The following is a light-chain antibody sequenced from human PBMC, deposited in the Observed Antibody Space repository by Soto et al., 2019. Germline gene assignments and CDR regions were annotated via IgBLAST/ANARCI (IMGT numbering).Light chain of an antibody. CDR3: QSYDSSSVV. V-gene: IGLV6-57*04. CDR2: EDK. J-gene: IGLJ2*01. Sequence: NFMLTQPHSVSESPGKTVTIFCTRSSGSIGSNYVQWYQQRPGSAPTTVIYEDKQRPSGVPDRFSGSTDGSSNSASLTISGLQTEDEADYYCQSYDSSSVVFGGGTKLTVL. CDR1: SGSIGSNY.